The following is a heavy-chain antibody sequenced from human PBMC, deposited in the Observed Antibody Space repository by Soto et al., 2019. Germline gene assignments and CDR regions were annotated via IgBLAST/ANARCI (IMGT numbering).Heavy chain of an antibody. J-gene: IGHJ6*02. D-gene: IGHD2-2*02. Sequence: GGSLRLSCVGSGFTFSNYSINWVRQAPGKGLEWVSSISSRSDIYFADSVKGRFTISGDNAKNSVSLQMNSLRAEDTAVYYCAREYTAWPLAYGLDVWGQGTTVTVS. CDR2: ISSRSDI. V-gene: IGHV3-21*01. CDR1: GFTFSNYS. CDR3: AREYTAWPLAYGLDV.